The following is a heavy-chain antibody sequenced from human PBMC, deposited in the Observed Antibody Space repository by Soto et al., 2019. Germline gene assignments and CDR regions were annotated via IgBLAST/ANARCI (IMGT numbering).Heavy chain of an antibody. Sequence: LSLTCTVSGGSIISTTSYWSWIRQHPGKGLEWIGYIYYSGSTDYNPSLKSRVMISVDTSENQFSLNLSSVTAADTAVYYCAREGGDGVDYWGQGTLVTVSS. CDR3: AREGGDGVDY. D-gene: IGHD3-16*01. V-gene: IGHV4-31*03. CDR1: GGSIISTTSY. CDR2: IYYSGST. J-gene: IGHJ4*02.